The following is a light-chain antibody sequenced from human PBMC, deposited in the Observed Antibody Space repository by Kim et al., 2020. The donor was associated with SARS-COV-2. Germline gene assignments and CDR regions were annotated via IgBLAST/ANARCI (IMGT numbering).Light chain of an antibody. CDR1: QNVNSN. Sequence: EIVMTQSPATLSVSPGERATLSCRASQNVNSNLAWYQQKPGQAPRLLIYGASTRATGIPARFSGSGSGTEFTLTISSLQSEDLAVYYCQQFNNWLSITFCQGTRLEI. J-gene: IGKJ5*01. CDR3: QQFNNWLSIT. CDR2: GAS. V-gene: IGKV3-15*01.